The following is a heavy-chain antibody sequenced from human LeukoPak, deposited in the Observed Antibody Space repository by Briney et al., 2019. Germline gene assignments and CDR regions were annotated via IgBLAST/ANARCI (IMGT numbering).Heavy chain of an antibody. CDR1: GFTFSSYS. D-gene: IGHD3-10*01. V-gene: IGHV3-21*01. Sequence: PGGSLRLSCAASGFTFSSYSMNWVRQAPGKGLEWVSSISSSSSYIYYADSVKGRFTISRDNAKNSLYLQMNSLRAEDTAVYYCARDYTGLLWFGELWYYFDYWGQGTLVAVSS. J-gene: IGHJ4*02. CDR2: ISSSSSYI. CDR3: ARDYTGLLWFGELWYYFDY.